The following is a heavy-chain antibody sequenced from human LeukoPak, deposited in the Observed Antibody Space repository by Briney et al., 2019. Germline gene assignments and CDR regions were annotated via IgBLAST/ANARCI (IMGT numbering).Heavy chain of an antibody. CDR3: ARSFSEAVSDY. CDR2: IYYSGSA. J-gene: IGHJ4*02. V-gene: IGHV4-31*03. CDR1: GGSISSGGYY. Sequence: PSQTLSLTCTVSGGSISSGGYYWSWIRQHPGKGLEWIGYIYYSGSAYYNPSLKSRVTISVDTSKNQFSLKLSSVTAADTAVYYCARSFSEAVSDYWGQGTLVTVSS.